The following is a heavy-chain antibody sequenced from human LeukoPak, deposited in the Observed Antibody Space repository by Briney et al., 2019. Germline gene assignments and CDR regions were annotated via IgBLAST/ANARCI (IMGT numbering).Heavy chain of an antibody. D-gene: IGHD3-16*01. CDR3: AKRGDGGHKSLEY. CDR1: GFTFSPAW. CDR2: ISSSSSYI. V-gene: IGHV3-21*01. J-gene: IGHJ4*02. Sequence: GGSLRLSCAASGFTFSPAWMHWVRQAPGKGLEWVSSISSSSSYIYYADSVKGRFTISRDNAKNSLYLQMNSLRAEDTAVYYCAKRGDGGHKSLEYWGQGTLVIVSS.